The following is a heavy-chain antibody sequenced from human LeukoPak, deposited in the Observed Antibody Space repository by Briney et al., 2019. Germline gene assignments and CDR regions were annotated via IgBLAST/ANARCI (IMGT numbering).Heavy chain of an antibody. Sequence: SETLSLTCTVSGGSISSYYWSWIRQPAGKGLEWIGYIYYSGSTIYNPSLKSRVTISVDTSKNQFSLKLSSVTAADTAVYYCAREWWVANYYYYMDVWGKGTTVTVSS. CDR2: IYYSGST. CDR1: GGSISSYY. D-gene: IGHD5-12*01. J-gene: IGHJ6*03. CDR3: AREWWVANYYYYMDV. V-gene: IGHV4-59*12.